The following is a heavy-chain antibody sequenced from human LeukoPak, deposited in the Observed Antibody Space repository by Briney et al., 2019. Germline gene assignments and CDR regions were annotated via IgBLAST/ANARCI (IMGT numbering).Heavy chain of an antibody. J-gene: IGHJ4*02. D-gene: IGHD6-19*01. CDR1: GGTFSTNA. V-gene: IGHV1-69*05. CDR3: ARGGGPYESTGFFAGPFDY. Sequence: SAKVSCKASGGTFSTNAISWVRQAPGQGLEWMGGLIPLFGSAHYAQKLQGRVTITTDESTSTAYMVLSSLRSDDTAIYYCARGGGPYESTGFFAGPFDYWGQGTLVTVSS. CDR2: LIPLFGSA.